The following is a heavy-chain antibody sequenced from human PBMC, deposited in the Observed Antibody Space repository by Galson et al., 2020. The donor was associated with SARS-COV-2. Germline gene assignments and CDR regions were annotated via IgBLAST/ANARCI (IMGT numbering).Heavy chain of an antibody. CDR1: GGSISSGSYY. V-gene: IGHV4-61*02. Sequence: SETLSLTCTVSGGSISSGSYYWSWIRQPAGKGLEWIGRIYTSGSTNYNPSLKSRVTISVDTSKNQFSLKLSSVTAADTAVYYCASSSSWYKMYYFDYWGQGTLVTVSS. D-gene: IGHD6-13*01. CDR2: IYTSGST. CDR3: ASSSSWYKMYYFDY. J-gene: IGHJ4*02.